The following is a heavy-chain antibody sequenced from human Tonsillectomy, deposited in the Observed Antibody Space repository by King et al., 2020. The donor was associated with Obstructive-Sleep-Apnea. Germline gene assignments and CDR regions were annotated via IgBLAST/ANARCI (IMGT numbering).Heavy chain of an antibody. D-gene: IGHD3-10*01. J-gene: IGHJ4*02. CDR3: AREGSGSRPFDY. Sequence: QLQESGPGLVKPSETLSLMCTVSGGSISSYFWTWIRQPAGKGLEWIGRIYTSGGTNYNPSLNSRVTMSVDMSKNQFSLKLSSVTAADTAVYYCAREGSGSRPFDYWGQGTLVTVSS. V-gene: IGHV4-4*07. CDR1: GGSISSYF. CDR2: IYTSGGT.